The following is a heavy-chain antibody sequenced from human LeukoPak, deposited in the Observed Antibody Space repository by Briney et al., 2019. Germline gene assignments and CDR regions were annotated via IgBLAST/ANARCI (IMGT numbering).Heavy chain of an antibody. D-gene: IGHD3-10*01. Sequence: ASVKVSCKASGYTFTNYAMNWVRQAPGQGLEWMGWINTNTGNPTYAQGFTGRFVFSLDTSVSTAYLQISSLKTEDTAVYYCTRGEITVVRGVIYNWFDPWGQGTLVTVSS. CDR1: GYTFTNYA. J-gene: IGHJ5*02. V-gene: IGHV7-4-1*02. CDR3: TRGEITVVRGVIYNWFDP. CDR2: INTNTGNP.